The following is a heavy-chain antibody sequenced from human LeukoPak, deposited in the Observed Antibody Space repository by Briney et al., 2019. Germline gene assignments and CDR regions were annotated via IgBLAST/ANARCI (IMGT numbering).Heavy chain of an antibody. J-gene: IGHJ3*02. CDR3: AKGSADSDAFDI. CDR2: ISGSGGST. CDR1: GFTFSSYA. D-gene: IGHD2-2*01. Sequence: GGSLRLSWAASGFTFSSYAMSWVRQAPGKGLEWVSAISGSGGSTYYADSVKGRFTISRDNSKNTLYLQMNSLRAEDTAVYYCAKGSADSDAFDIWGQGTMVTVSS. V-gene: IGHV3-23*01.